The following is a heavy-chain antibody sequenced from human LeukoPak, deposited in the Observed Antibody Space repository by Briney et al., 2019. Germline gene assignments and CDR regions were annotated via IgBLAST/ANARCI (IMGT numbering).Heavy chain of an antibody. CDR3: ARATPTGLFSYYFNY. D-gene: IGHD1-1*01. Sequence: PSETLSLTCTVSGGSISSYYWSWIRQPPGKGLEWIGSIYHSGSTYYNPSLKSRVTISVDTSKNQFSLKLSSVTAADTAVYYCARATPTGLFSYYFNYWGQGTLVTVSS. V-gene: IGHV4-38-2*02. J-gene: IGHJ4*02. CDR1: GGSISSYY. CDR2: IYHSGST.